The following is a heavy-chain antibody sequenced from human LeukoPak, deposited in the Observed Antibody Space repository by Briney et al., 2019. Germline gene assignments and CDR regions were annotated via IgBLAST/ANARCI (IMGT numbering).Heavy chain of an antibody. V-gene: IGHV1-69*04. CDR1: GGTFSRYA. D-gene: IGHD3-22*01. CDR2: IISILGIA. J-gene: IGHJ3*02. Sequence: SVKVSCKASGGTFSRYAFSWVRQAPGQGLEWMGRIISILGIAKYAQKFQGRVTITADKSTSTAYMELSSLRSGDTAVYYCATYYYDSSGYSGDDAFDIRGQGTMVTVSS. CDR3: ATYYYDSSGYSGDDAFDI.